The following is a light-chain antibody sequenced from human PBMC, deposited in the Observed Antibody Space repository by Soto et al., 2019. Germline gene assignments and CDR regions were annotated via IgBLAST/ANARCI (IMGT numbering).Light chain of an antibody. CDR2: DVS. CDR1: QSVNSW. Sequence: IRMTQSPSSRSSSTWYIVTITVRASQSVNSWLSSYQQKPWKAPKLLIYDVSRLQSGVPSRFSGSGSGPELPLTLSSLQPDDFATYYCQQHNSYPITFGQGTRLE. J-gene: IGKJ5*01. CDR3: QQHNSYPIT. V-gene: IGKV1-5*01.